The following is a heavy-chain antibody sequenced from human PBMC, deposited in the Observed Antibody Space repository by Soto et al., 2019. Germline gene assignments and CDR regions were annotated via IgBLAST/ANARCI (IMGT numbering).Heavy chain of an antibody. V-gene: IGHV1-18*01. CDR2: ISAYNGNT. J-gene: IGHJ6*02. D-gene: IGHD6-19*01. CDR3: ARSRRGAYSSGWYSPSGYYNYGIDV. CDR1: GYTFTSYG. Sequence: AASVKVSCKASGYTFTSYGISWVRQAPGQGLEWMGWISAYNGNTNYAQKLQGQVTISADTSITTAYLQWTSLKASDTAMYYCARSRRGAYSSGWYSPSGYYNYGIDVWGQGTKVTVSS.